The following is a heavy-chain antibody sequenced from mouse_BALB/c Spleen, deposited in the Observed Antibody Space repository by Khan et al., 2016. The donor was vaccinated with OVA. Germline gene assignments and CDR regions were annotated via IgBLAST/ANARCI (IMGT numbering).Heavy chain of an antibody. D-gene: IGHD1-1*02. Sequence: IQLVQSGPELKKPGETVKISCKASGYTFTNYGMNWVKQAPGKALKWMGWISTYTGEPTYADDFKGRFAFSLETSASTAYLQINNLKNEDTATYVCTRPPHFSYVLVYWGQGTSVTVSS. CDR1: GYTFTNYG. CDR3: TRPPHFSYVLVY. CDR2: ISTYTGEP. J-gene: IGHJ4*01. V-gene: IGHV9-3-1*01.